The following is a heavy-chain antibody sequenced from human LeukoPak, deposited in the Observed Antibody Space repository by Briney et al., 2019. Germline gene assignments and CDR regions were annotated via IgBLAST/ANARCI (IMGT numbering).Heavy chain of an antibody. CDR2: IIPIFGTA. CDR3: AAELVIAARDLDFDL. V-gene: IGHV1-69*01. CDR1: GGTFSSYA. J-gene: IGHJ2*01. Sequence: SVKVSCKASGGTFSSYAISWVRQAPGQGLEWMGGIIPIFGTANYAQKFQGRVTITADESTSTAYMELSSLRSEDTAVYYCAAELVIAARDLDFDLWGRGTLVTVSS. D-gene: IGHD6-25*01.